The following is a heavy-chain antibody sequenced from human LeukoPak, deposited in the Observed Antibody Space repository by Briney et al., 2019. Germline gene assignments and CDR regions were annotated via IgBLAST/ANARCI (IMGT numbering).Heavy chain of an antibody. J-gene: IGHJ5*02. CDR1: GFTFSSYA. V-gene: IGHV3-23*01. Sequence: GGSLRLSCAASGFTFSSYAMSWVRQAPGKGLEWVSAISGSGGSTYYADSVKGRFTISRDNSKNTLYLQMNSLRAEDTAVYYCAKDQGRGLSLNEAQFDPWGQGTLVTVSS. CDR3: AKDQGRGLSLNEAQFDP. CDR2: ISGSGGST. D-gene: IGHD3-16*01.